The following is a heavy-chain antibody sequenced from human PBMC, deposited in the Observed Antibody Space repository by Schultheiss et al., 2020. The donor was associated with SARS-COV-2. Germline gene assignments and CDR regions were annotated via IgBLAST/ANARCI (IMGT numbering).Heavy chain of an antibody. J-gene: IGHJ4*02. Sequence: SETLSLTCAVYGGSFSGYYWSWIRQPPGKGLEWIGEINHSGSTNYNPSLKSRVTISVDTSKNQFSLKLSSVTAADTAVYYCARSGDDSSPLDYWGQGTLVTVSS. CDR1: GGSFSGYY. V-gene: IGHV4-34*01. D-gene: IGHD3-22*01. CDR3: ARSGDDSSPLDY. CDR2: INHSGST.